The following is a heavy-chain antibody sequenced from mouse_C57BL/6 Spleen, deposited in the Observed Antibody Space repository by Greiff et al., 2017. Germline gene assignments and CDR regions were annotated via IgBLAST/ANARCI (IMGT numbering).Heavy chain of an antibody. CDR1: GYTFTEYT. D-gene: IGHD1-1*01. Sequence: VQLQQSGAELVKPGASVKLSCKASGYTFTEYTIHWVKQRSGQGLEWIGWFYPGSGSIKYNEKFKDKATLTADKSSSTVYMELSRLTSEDSAVYFCARHEDLYYYGSSYPYFDYWGQGTTLTVSS. J-gene: IGHJ2*01. CDR3: ARHEDLYYYGSSYPYFDY. CDR2: FYPGSGSI. V-gene: IGHV1-62-2*01.